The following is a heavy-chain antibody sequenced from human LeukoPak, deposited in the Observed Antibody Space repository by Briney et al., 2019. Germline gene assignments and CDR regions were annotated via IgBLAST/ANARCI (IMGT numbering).Heavy chain of an antibody. Sequence: GESLSISCKGSAYNFNNYWIDWVRQMPGKGLGWMGRIDPSDSYTNYNTSFQGHVTISADKAISTAYLQWSGLKASDTAMYYCGASEIRYYGMDVWGQGTTVTVSS. CDR3: GASEIRYYGMDV. CDR2: IDPSDSYT. CDR1: AYNFNNYW. D-gene: IGHD1-14*01. V-gene: IGHV5-10-1*01. J-gene: IGHJ6*02.